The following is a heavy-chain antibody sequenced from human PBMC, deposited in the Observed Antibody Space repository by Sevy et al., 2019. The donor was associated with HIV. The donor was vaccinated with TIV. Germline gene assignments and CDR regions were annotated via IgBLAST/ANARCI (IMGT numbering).Heavy chain of an antibody. CDR3: ARGYSSSRRYYYYGMDV. J-gene: IGHJ6*02. D-gene: IGHD6-6*01. V-gene: IGHV3-33*01. Sequence: GGSLRLSCAASGLTFSSYGMHWVRQAPGKGLEWVALIWYDGSNKYYADSVKGRFTISRDNSKNTLYLQMNSLRAEDTAVYYCARGYSSSRRYYYYGMDVWGQGTTVTVSS. CDR1: GLTFSSYG. CDR2: IWYDGSNK.